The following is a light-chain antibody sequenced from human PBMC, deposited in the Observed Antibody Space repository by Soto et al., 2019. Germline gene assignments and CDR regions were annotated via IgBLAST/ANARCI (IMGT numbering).Light chain of an antibody. CDR2: EVS. CDR3: SSYAGSSNV. V-gene: IGLV2-14*01. J-gene: IGLJ1*01. CDR1: NSDVGDYNY. Sequence: QSALAQPASVSGSPGQSITISCTGTNSDVGDYNYVSWYQQHPGKAPKLIIYEVSNRPSGISDRFSASKSGNTASLTISGLQAEDEADYYCSSYAGSSNVFGTGTKVTVL.